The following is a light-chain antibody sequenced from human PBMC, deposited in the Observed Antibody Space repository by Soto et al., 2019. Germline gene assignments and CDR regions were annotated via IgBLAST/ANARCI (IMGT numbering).Light chain of an antibody. V-gene: IGKV3-20*01. CDR2: GAS. CDR1: QSVSSNF. CDR3: QKYNSAPLT. J-gene: IGKJ4*01. Sequence: EIVLTQSPGTLSLSPGERTTLSCRASQSVSSNFLDWYQQKPGQAPRLLIYGASSRATGIPDRFSGSGSGTDFTLTISRLEPEDVAAYYCQKYNSAPLTFGGGTKVEIK.